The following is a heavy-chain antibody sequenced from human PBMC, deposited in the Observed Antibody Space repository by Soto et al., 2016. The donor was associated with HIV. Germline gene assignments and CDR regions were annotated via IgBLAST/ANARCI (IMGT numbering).Heavy chain of an antibody. D-gene: IGHD2-15*01. J-gene: IGHJ4*02. CDR3: TRVFWGCRGGTCFSH. CDR2: INNDGSSS. V-gene: IGHV3-74*01. CDR1: GFTFRNYW. Sequence: EVQLVESGGGLVQPGGSLRLSCAASGFTFRNYWMHWVRQVPGKGLVWVSHINNDGSSSNYADSVKGRFTVSRDNAKNTVYLQMSSVRVEDTAIYWCTRVFWGCRGGTCFSHWGQGTRVTVSS.